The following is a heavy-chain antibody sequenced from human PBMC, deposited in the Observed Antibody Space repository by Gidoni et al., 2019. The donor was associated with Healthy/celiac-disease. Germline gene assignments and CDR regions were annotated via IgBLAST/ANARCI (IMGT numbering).Heavy chain of an antibody. D-gene: IGHD5-18*01. CDR3: ARDRDTAMVIAPFDY. V-gene: IGHV3-11*06. J-gene: IGHJ4*02. Sequence: GRFTISRDNAKNSLYLQMNSLRAEDTAVYYCARDRDTAMVIAPFDYWGQGTLVTVSS.